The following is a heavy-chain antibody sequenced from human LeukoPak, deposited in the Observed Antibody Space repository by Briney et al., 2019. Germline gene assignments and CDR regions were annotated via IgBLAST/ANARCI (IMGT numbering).Heavy chain of an antibody. CDR2: IYYTGST. V-gene: IGHV4-30-4*08. CDR1: GGSISSDDYY. CDR3: ARDQGAGTDNWFDP. Sequence: SETLSLTCTVSGGSISSDDYYWSWVRQPPGKGLEWIGYIYYTGSTYYNSSLKSRVTIPLDTSKNQFSLKLSSVTAADTAVYYCARDQGAGTDNWFDPWGQGNLVTVSS. D-gene: IGHD1-7*01. J-gene: IGHJ5*02.